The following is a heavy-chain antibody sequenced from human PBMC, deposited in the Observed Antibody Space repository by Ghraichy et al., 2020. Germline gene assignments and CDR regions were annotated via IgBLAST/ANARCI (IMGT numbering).Heavy chain of an antibody. V-gene: IGHV3-30*04. J-gene: IGHJ4*02. CDR1: GFTFSSYA. CDR2: ISYDGSNK. D-gene: IGHD6-6*01. Sequence: GESLNISCAASGFTFSSYARPWVRQAPGKGLEWVAVISYDGSNKYYADSVKGRFTISRDNSKNTLYLQMNSLRAEDTAVYYCARGAFEYSSSSARTLDYWGQGTLVTVSS. CDR3: ARGAFEYSSSSARTLDY.